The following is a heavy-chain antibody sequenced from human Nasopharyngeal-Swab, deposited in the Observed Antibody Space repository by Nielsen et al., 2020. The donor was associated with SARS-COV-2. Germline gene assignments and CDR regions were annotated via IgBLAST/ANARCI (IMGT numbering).Heavy chain of an antibody. Sequence: GESLKISCAASGFTVSSNYMSWVRQAPGKGLEWVSVIYSGGSTYYADSVKGRFTISRDNSKNTLYLQMNSLRAEDTAVYYCSRGLSPYDSWGQGTLVTVSS. V-gene: IGHV3-53*01. CDR1: GFTVSSNY. CDR2: IYSGGST. J-gene: IGHJ4*02. CDR3: SRGLSPYDS. D-gene: IGHD2/OR15-2a*01.